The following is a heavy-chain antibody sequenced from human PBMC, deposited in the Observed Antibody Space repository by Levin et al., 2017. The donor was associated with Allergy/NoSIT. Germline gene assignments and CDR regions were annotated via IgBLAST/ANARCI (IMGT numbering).Heavy chain of an antibody. CDR3: TTISWGRLGSSLYYYYYMDV. Sequence: PGGSLRLSCAASGFTFSNAWMSWVRQAPGKGLEWVGRIKSKTDGGTTDYAAPVKGRFTISRDDSKNTLYLQMNSLKTEDTAVYYCTTISWGRLGSSLYYYYYMDVWGKGTTVTVSS. CDR1: GFTFSNAW. V-gene: IGHV3-15*01. J-gene: IGHJ6*03. CDR2: IKSKTDGGTT. D-gene: IGHD7-27*01.